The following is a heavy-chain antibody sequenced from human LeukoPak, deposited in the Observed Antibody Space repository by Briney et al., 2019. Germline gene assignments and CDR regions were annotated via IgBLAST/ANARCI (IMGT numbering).Heavy chain of an antibody. V-gene: IGHV1-18*01. CDR1: RYTFSSYG. J-gene: IGHJ4*02. CDR3: ARSSLGTITAGPFDY. Sequence: ASVNVSRKASRYTFSSYGIAWVRQAPRQGLEWMGWLSGYNGNTNYAQKLQGRVSMTTDTSTTTAYMELRSLTSDDTALYYCARSSLGTITAGPFDYWGQGTLVTVSS. CDR2: LSGYNGNT. D-gene: IGHD5-12*01.